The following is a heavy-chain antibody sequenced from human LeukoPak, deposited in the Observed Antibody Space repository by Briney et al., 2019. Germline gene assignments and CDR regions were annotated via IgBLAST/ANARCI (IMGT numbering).Heavy chain of an antibody. CDR3: ARTIFGVVIPTENWFDP. Sequence: SVKISCKASGGTFSSYAISWVRQAPGQGLEWMGGIIPIFGTANYAQKFQGRVTITTDESTSTAYMELSSLRSEDTAVYYCARTIFGVVIPTENWFDPWGQGTLVTVSS. J-gene: IGHJ5*02. D-gene: IGHD3-3*01. CDR2: IIPIFGTA. V-gene: IGHV1-69*05. CDR1: GGTFSSYA.